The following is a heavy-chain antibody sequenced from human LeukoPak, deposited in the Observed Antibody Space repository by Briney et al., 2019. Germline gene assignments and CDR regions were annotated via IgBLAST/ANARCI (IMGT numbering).Heavy chain of an antibody. CDR3: ARVGDYENSGSQPFDY. CDR1: GFIFSTFG. V-gene: IGHV3-33*01. J-gene: IGHJ4*02. CDR2: VWHDGSYK. D-gene: IGHD3-22*01. Sequence: PGGSLRLSCAASGFIFSTFGMHWARQAPGKGLEWVAVVWHDGSYKYYEDSVKGRFTISRDNAKNTLYLQMNNVRVEDTAVYYCARVGDYENSGSQPFDYWGQGTLVTVSP.